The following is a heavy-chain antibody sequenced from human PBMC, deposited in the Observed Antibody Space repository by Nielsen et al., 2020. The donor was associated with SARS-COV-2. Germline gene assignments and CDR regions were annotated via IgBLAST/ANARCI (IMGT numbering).Heavy chain of an antibody. CDR2: ISYDGSNK. J-gene: IGHJ4*02. D-gene: IGHD1-1*01. CDR3: GRDQGWKGNDY. CDR1: GFTFSSYA. Sequence: GEPLKISCAASGFTFSSYAMHWVRQAPGKGLEWVAVISYDGSNKYYADSVKGRFAISRDNSKNTLHLQMNSLRIEDTAVYYCGRDQGWKGNDYWGQGTLVTVSS. V-gene: IGHV3-30*09.